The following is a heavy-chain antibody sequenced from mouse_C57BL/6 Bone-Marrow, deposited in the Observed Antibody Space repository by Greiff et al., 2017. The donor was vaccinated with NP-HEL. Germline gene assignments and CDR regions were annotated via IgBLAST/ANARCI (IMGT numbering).Heavy chain of an antibody. CDR1: GYSITSGYY. CDR2: ISYDGSN. CDR3: ARDYYGSSYWYFDV. J-gene: IGHJ1*03. V-gene: IGHV3-6*01. D-gene: IGHD1-1*01. Sequence: EVQLQQSGPGLVKPSQSPSLTCSVTGYSITSGYYWNWIRQFPGNKLEWMGYISYDGSNNYNPSLKNRISITRDTSKNQFFLKLNSVTTEDTATYYCARDYYGSSYWYFDVWGTGTTVTVSS.